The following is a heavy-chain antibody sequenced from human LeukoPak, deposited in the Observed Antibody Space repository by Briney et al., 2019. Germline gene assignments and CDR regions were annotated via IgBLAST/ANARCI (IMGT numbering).Heavy chain of an antibody. CDR3: ARRYAAAADY. CDR2: INPSGGST. D-gene: IGHD6-13*01. V-gene: IGHV1-46*01. CDR1: GYTFTSSD. Sequence: ASVKVSCKASGYTFTSSDMYWVRQAPGQGPEWMGIINPSGGSTTYAQKFQGRVTMTRDTSTSTVYMELSSLRSDDTAVYYCARRYAAAADYWGPGTLVTVSS. J-gene: IGHJ4*02.